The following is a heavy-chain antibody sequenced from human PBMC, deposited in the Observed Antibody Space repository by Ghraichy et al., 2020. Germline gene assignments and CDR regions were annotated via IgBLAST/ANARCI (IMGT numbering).Heavy chain of an antibody. J-gene: IGHJ3*02. CDR3: ARVGYSSSWWRGDDAFDI. D-gene: IGHD6-13*01. CDR2: ICSSSSYI. CDR1: GFSISSYS. V-gene: IGHV3-21*01. Sequence: ETLSLTCTASGFSISSYSMNWVRQAPGKGLEWISSICSSSSYIYYAASVKGRFTIPRDNAKNSLYQQMNSLTAEDTAVYYCARVGYSSSWWRGDDAFDIWGQGTMVTASS.